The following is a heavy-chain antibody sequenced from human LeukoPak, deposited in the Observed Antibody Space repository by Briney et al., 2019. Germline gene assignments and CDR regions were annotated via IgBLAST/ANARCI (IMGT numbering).Heavy chain of an antibody. CDR2: IIPIFGTA. J-gene: IGHJ4*02. CDR3: AREGGHGGYLDY. Sequence: SVKVSFKASGGTFTIYAISWVRQAPGQGLEWMGGIIPIFGTANYAQKFQGRVTITADKSTSTAYMELSSLRSEDTAVYYCAREGGHGGYLDYWGQGTLVTVSS. CDR1: GGTFTIYA. V-gene: IGHV1-69*06. D-gene: IGHD3-10*01.